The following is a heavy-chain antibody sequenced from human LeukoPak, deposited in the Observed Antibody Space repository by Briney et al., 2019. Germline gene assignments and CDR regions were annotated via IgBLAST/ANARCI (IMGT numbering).Heavy chain of an antibody. D-gene: IGHD3-3*01. V-gene: IGHV3-30*03. J-gene: IGHJ5*02. CDR2: ISYDGSNK. CDR1: GFTFSSYG. CDR3: AREETYYDFWSGYYIPYP. Sequence: GGSLRLSCAASGFTFSSYGMHWVRQSPGKGLEWVAVISYDGSNKYYADSVKGRFTISRDNSKNTLYLQMNSLRAEDTAVYYCAREETYYDFWSGYYIPYPWGQGTLVTVSS.